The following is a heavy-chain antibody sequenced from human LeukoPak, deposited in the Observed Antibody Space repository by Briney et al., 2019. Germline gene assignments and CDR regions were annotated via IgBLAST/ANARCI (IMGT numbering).Heavy chain of an antibody. V-gene: IGHV4-4*07. CDR2: IYSSGST. J-gene: IGHJ4*02. CDR1: GGPINNYF. Sequence: PSDTLSLTCTVSGGPINNYFWSWIRQPAGKGLEWMGRIYSSGSTSYNPSLKNRLTISLDKTKNQVSLKLTSVTAADTAMYVCAREQTTGFDQWGQGTLVTVSS. D-gene: IGHD1-14*01. CDR3: AREQTTGFDQ.